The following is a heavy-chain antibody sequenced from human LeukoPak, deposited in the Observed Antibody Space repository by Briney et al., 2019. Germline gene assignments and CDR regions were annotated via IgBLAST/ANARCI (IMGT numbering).Heavy chain of an antibody. J-gene: IGHJ4*02. Sequence: SETLSLTCSASGGSISSNMDFWGWVRQPPGKGLEWVATIYYSGSTYHNPSLQSRATISVDTSKNQFSLKLSSVTAADTAVYYCARDLQAVDTAMVRVFSYFDYWGQGTLVTVSS. CDR2: IYYSGST. CDR3: ARDLQAVDTAMVRVFSYFDY. CDR1: GGSISSNMDF. D-gene: IGHD5-18*01. V-gene: IGHV4-39*07.